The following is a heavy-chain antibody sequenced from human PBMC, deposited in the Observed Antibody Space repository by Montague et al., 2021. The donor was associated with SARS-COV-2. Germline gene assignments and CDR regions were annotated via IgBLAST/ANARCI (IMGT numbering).Heavy chain of an antibody. CDR2: NNYSGST. V-gene: IGHV4-39*01. CDR1: GGSISSSSYY. Sequence: SETLSLTCTVSGGSISSSSYYWGWIRQPPGKGLEWIGSNNYSGSTYYNPSLKSRVTISVDTYKNQFSLKLSSVTAADTAVYYCARHGLAGITFFGVVTPRGGFDIWGQGTMVTVSS. D-gene: IGHD3-3*01. CDR3: ARHGLAGITFFGVVTPRGGFDI. J-gene: IGHJ3*02.